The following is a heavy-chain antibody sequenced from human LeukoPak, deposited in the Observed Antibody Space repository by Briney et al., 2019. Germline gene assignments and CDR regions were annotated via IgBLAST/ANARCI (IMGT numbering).Heavy chain of an antibody. Sequence: GGSLRLPCAASGFTFSSYDMHWVRQATGKGLEWVSAIGTAGDTYYPGSVKGRFTISRENAKNSLYLQMNSLRAEDTAVYYCARDITIYGMDVWGQGTTVTVSS. V-gene: IGHV3-13*01. J-gene: IGHJ6*02. D-gene: IGHD1-20*01. CDR2: IGTAGDT. CDR3: ARDITIYGMDV. CDR1: GFTFSSYD.